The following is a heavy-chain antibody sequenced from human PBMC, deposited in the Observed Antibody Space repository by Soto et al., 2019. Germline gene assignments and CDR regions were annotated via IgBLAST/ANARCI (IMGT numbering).Heavy chain of an antibody. CDR1: GFTFSNYG. Sequence: QVQLVESGGGVVQPGRSLRLSCAASGFTFSNYGMHWVRQAPGKGLEWVAVISYDGSNKYYADSVKGRFTISRDNSKNTLYLQMSSLRAEDTAVYYCAKGFSYSVIDYWGQGPLFTVSS. D-gene: IGHD5-18*01. J-gene: IGHJ4*02. CDR3: AKGFSYSVIDY. CDR2: ISYDGSNK. V-gene: IGHV3-30*18.